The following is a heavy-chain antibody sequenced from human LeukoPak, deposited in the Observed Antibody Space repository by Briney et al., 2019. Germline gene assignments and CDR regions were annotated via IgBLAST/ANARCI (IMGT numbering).Heavy chain of an antibody. CDR3: AGVNYWNYPF. V-gene: IGHV3-11*04. J-gene: IGHJ4*02. D-gene: IGHD1-7*01. CDR1: GFTFSDYY. CDR2: ISDTARTK. Sequence: GGSLRLSCAASGFTFSDYYMTWIRPTPGKGLEWVSYISDTARTKSYADSVKGRFTISRDNAKNSLYLQMNSLRVEDTAVYYCAGVNYWNYPFWGQGTLVTVSS.